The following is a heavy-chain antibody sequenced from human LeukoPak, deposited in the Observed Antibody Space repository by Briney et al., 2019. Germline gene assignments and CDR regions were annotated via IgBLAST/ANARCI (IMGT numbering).Heavy chain of an antibody. Sequence: PSETLSLTCTVSGGSISSYYWSWIRQPPGKGLEWIGYIYYSGSTNCNPSLKSRVTISVDTSKNQFSLKLSSVTAADTAVYYCARVEWLQTFDPWGQGTLVTVSS. CDR1: GGSISSYY. D-gene: IGHD5-12*01. CDR2: IYYSGST. CDR3: ARVEWLQTFDP. V-gene: IGHV4-59*01. J-gene: IGHJ5*02.